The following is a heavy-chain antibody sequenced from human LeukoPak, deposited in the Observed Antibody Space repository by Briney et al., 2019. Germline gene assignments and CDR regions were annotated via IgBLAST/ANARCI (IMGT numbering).Heavy chain of an antibody. CDR3: ARDSIGFDY. CDR1: GGSISSYY. D-gene: IGHD2/OR15-2a*01. Sequence: TSETLSLTCTVSGGSISSYYWSWIRQPLGKGLEWIGEINHSENTDYNPSLKSRVTISVDTSKNQLSLKLSSVTAADTAVYYCARDSIGFDYWGQGTLVTVSS. V-gene: IGHV4-34*01. CDR2: INHSENT. J-gene: IGHJ4*02.